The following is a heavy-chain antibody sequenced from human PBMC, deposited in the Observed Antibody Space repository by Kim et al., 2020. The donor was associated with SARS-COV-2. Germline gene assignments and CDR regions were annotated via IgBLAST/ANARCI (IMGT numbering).Heavy chain of an antibody. V-gene: IGHV3-30*04. CDR3: ASDDGNGYNSIDF. CDR2: VSKDGGEK. Sequence: GGSLRLYCAASGFNFNSYSMHWVRQAPGKGLESVSVVSKDGGEKYYSGSVKGRYTISRDNSKNTLFLHINSLRLEETAVYYFASDDGNGYNSIDFWGQGT. J-gene: IGHJ4*02. CDR1: GFNFNSYS. D-gene: IGHD5-12*01.